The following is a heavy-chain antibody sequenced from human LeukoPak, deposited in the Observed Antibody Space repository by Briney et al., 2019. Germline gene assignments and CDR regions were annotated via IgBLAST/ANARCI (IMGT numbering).Heavy chain of an antibody. V-gene: IGHV3-23*01. CDR1: GFTFDDYG. D-gene: IGHD2-2*01. CDR2: ISGSGGST. J-gene: IGHJ4*02. Sequence: PGGSLRLSCAASGFTFDDYGMSWVRQAPGKGLEWVSAISGSGGSTYYADSVKGRFTISRDNSKNTLYLQMNSLRAEDTAVYYCAKDPGYSSIVVVPAAPWYWGQGTLATVSS. CDR3: AKDPGYSSIVVVPAAPWY.